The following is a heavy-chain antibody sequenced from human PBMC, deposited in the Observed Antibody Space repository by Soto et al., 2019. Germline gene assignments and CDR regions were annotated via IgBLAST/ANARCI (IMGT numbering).Heavy chain of an antibody. CDR3: AKDLVGSNADYYDY. V-gene: IGHV3-9*01. Sequence: GGSLRLSCAASGFTFDDYAMHWVRQAPGKGLEWVSGISWNSGSIGYADSVKGRFTISRENSKNTLYLQMNSLRAEDAAVYYCAKDLVGSNADYYDYWGQGTLVTVSS. CDR1: GFTFDDYA. J-gene: IGHJ4*02. CDR2: ISWNSGSI. D-gene: IGHD2-15*01.